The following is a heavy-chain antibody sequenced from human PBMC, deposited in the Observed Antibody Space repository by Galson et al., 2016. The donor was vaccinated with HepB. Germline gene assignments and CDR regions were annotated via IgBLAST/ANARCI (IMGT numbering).Heavy chain of an antibody. J-gene: IGHJ4*02. CDR1: GFPISNYG. CDR3: AWGMVFARH. Sequence: SLRLSCAATGFPISNYGMHWGRQAPGKGLEWAAVISYDGTKKYYADSVKGRFTISRDNSKNTLYLQMNSLRVEDTAVYYCAWGMVFARHWGQGTLVTVSS. CDR2: ISYDGTKK. D-gene: IGHD2-8*01. V-gene: IGHV3-30*03.